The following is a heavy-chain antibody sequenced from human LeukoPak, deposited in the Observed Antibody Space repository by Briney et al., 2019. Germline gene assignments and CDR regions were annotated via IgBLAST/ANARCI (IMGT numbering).Heavy chain of an antibody. D-gene: IGHD3-3*01. V-gene: IGHV1-46*01. CDR3: ARETKGVVTPLFDY. CDR2: INPSGGST. Sequence: ASVKVSCKASGYTFTSYYMHWVRQAPGQGLEWMGIINPSGGSTSYAQKFQGRVTMTRDTSISTAYMELSRLRSDDTAVYYCARETKGVVTPLFDYWGQGTLVTVSS. J-gene: IGHJ4*02. CDR1: GYTFTSYY.